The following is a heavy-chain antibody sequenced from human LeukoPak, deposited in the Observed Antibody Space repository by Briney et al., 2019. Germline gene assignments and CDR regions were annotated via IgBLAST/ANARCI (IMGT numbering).Heavy chain of an antibody. CDR2: IDTYSGKT. D-gene: IGHD6-13*01. CDR3: ARDSGIAEADSFDP. Sequence: ASVKVPCKASGYTFTGYYMHWVRQAPGQGLEWMGWIDTYSGKTNYAQKFQGRVTMTSDTSTSTAYMELRSLRSDDTAVYYCARDSGIAEADSFDPWGQGTLVTVSS. CDR1: GYTFTGYY. J-gene: IGHJ5*02. V-gene: IGHV1-18*04.